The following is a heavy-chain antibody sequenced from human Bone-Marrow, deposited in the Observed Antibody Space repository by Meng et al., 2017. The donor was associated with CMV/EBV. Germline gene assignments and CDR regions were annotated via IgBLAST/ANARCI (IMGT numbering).Heavy chain of an antibody. CDR3: AREGNYAFDY. D-gene: IGHD1-7*01. Sequence: GESLKISCAASGFTFSSYSMNWVRQAPGKGLEWVSSISSSSSYIYYADSVKGRFTISRDNAKNSLYLQMNSLRAEDTAVYYCAREGNYAFDYWGQGTLVTVSS. J-gene: IGHJ4*02. CDR1: GFTFSSYS. V-gene: IGHV3-21*01. CDR2: ISSSSSYI.